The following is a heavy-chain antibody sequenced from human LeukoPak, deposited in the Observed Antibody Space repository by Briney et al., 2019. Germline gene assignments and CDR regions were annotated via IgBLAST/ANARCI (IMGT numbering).Heavy chain of an antibody. Sequence: SETLSLTCTVSGGSISNYYWSWIRQPAGKRLEWLGRIYSSGSTNYNPSLESRVTVSVDTSKNQFSLKLSSVTAADTAVYYCARVSDTAIDYWGQGTLVTVSS. CDR3: ARVSDTAIDY. CDR2: IYSSGST. CDR1: GGSISNYY. V-gene: IGHV4-4*07. D-gene: IGHD5-18*01. J-gene: IGHJ4*02.